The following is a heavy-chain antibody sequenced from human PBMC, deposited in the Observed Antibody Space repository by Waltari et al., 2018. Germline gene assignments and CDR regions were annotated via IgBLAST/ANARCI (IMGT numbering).Heavy chain of an antibody. Sequence: QLQLQESGPGLVKPSETLSLTCTVSGCSISSSSYYWGWIRQPPGKGLEWIGSIYYSGSTYYNPSLKSRVTISVDTSKNQFSLKLSSVTAADTAVYYCARDFYGSGSYIWFWGQGTLVTVSS. CDR3: ARDFYGSGSYIWF. V-gene: IGHV4-39*07. D-gene: IGHD3-10*01. CDR1: GCSISSSSYY. J-gene: IGHJ4*02. CDR2: IYYSGST.